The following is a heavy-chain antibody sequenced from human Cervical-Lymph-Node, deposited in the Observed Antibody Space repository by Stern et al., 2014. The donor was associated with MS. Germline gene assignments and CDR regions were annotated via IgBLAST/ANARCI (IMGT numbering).Heavy chain of an antibody. Sequence: EVQLVESGGGFVEPGGSLRLSCSGSGFTFVNTYMSWIRQAPGQGLEWIGRIKSNIDGGTVDFAAPAEGIFAISSDDSIHKALLKVNSLNPEVTGFYYCALDATVCFAFDSGGRGTMVTVSS. CDR1: GFTFVNTY. CDR3: ALDATVCFAFDS. V-gene: IGHV3-15*01. CDR2: IKSNIDGGTV. J-gene: IGHJ3*01. D-gene: IGHD2-8*01.